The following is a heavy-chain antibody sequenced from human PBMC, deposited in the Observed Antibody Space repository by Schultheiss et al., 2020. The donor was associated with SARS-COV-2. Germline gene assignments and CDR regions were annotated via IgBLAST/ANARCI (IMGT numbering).Heavy chain of an antibody. CDR2: ISYDGSNK. V-gene: IGHV3-30*18. D-gene: IGHD6-19*01. CDR1: GFTFSSYW. J-gene: IGHJ6*02. Sequence: GGSLRLSCAASGFTFSSYWMHWVRQAPGKGLEWVAVISYDGSNKYYADSVKGRFTISRDNRKNTLYLQMNSLTVEDTAVYFCAKDHSGSSGWLWGYYYYGMDVWGQGTTVTVSS. CDR3: AKDHSGSSGWLWGYYYYGMDV.